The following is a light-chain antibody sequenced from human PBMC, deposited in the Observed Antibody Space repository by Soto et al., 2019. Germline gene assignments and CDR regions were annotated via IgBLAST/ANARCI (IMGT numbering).Light chain of an antibody. CDR2: DAS. J-gene: IGKJ5*01. Sequence: DIQMTQSPSSLFASVGDRVTITCQASQNINNYLNWYQQKPGRAPKLLIYDASNLEAGVPSRFRGSGSGTDFTFTISRRQPEDIATYYCQQYENLPTFGQGTRLEIK. CDR3: QQYENLPT. V-gene: IGKV1-33*01. CDR1: QNINNY.